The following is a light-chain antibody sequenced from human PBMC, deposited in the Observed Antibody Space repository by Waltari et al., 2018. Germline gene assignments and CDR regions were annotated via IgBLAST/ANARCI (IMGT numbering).Light chain of an antibody. CDR2: EAN. CDR3: CSYTGGTILYV. V-gene: IGLV2-23*01. CDR1: NNDLTNHNF. J-gene: IGLJ1*01. Sequence: HSALTQPASVSGSPGQSITISCSGTNNDLTNHNFVSWYQHHPGKAPKLIIYEANKRPSGVSNRFSGSKSGNTASLTISGLQAEDEADYYCCSYTGGTILYVFGTGTKVTIL.